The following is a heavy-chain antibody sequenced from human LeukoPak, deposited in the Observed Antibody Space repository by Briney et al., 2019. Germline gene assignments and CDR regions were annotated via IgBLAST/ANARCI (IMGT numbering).Heavy chain of an antibody. CDR2: INPSGGTT. CDR1: GYTFTSYY. CDR3: ARDLGGSYGFDY. Sequence: AASVKVSCKPSGYTFTSYYMHWVRQAPGQGLEWMGIINPSGGTTSYAQKFQGRVTMTRDMSTSTVYMELSSLRSEDTAVYYCARDLGGSYGFDYWGQGTLVTVSS. J-gene: IGHJ4*02. D-gene: IGHD1-26*01. V-gene: IGHV1-46*01.